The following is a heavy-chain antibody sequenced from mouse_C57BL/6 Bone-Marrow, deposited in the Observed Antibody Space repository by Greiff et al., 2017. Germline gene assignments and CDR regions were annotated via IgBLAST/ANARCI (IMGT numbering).Heavy chain of an antibody. J-gene: IGHJ3*01. CDR1: GFTFSSYG. D-gene: IGHD1-1*01. Sequence: EVKVVESGGDLVKPGGSLKLSCAASGFTFSSYGMSWVRQTPDKRLEWVATISSGGSYTYYPDSLKGRFTISIDNANNTQYLQMSRLKSEDTAMYYCARHGGTTVSFDYWGQGTLVTVSA. CDR3: ARHGGTTVSFDY. V-gene: IGHV5-6*01. CDR2: ISSGGSYT.